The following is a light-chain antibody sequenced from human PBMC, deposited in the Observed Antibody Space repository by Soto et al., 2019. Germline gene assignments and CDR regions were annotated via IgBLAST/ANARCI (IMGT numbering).Light chain of an antibody. CDR1: QSVSSS. CDR3: QQRSTWPPKT. J-gene: IGKJ1*01. V-gene: IGKV3-11*01. Sequence: EIVLTQSPATLSLSPGERVTPSCRPSQSVSSSLTWFQQKPGRAPRLLINDASNRATGIPASFSGTWSGTDLTLTLSSLEPEDFAVCYCQQRSTWPPKTIGQGTKVEIK. CDR2: DAS.